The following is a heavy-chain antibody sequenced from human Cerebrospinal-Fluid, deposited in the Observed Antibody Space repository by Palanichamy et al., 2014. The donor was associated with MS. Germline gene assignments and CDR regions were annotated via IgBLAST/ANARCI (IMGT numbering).Heavy chain of an antibody. D-gene: IGHD6-13*01. CDR3: VRDRYSYSRNFHYYGMDV. CDR1: VTRQYEF. J-gene: IGHJ6*02. Sequence: EVQLVESGGGLIQAWGVPETLLCSLWVTRQYEFHELGPPGSREGPEWVSVLYRGGDTYYAGSVKGRFTISRDNSKNMLYLEMNSLRDEDTAVYYCVRDRYSYSRNFHYYGMDVWGQGTTVTVFS. V-gene: IGHV3-53*01. CDR2: LYRGGDT.